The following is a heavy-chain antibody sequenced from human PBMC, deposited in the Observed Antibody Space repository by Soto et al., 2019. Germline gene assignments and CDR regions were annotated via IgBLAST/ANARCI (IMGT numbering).Heavy chain of an antibody. J-gene: IGHJ4*02. CDR3: ARRTLGSAIGMGDY. Sequence: QIQLVQSGAEVKVPGASVKVSCRASGYIFNNYAITWVRQAPGQGLEWMGFITADNGDTKFAEKLQGRVSMTTDTSTNTAYMELRNLRSDDTALYYGARRTLGSAIGMGDYWGQGTLVTVSS. CDR2: ITADNGDT. CDR1: GYIFNNYA. D-gene: IGHD7-27*01. V-gene: IGHV1-18*01.